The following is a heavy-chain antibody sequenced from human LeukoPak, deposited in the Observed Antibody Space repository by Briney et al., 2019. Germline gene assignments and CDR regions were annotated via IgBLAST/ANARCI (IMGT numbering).Heavy chain of an antibody. CDR1: GYTFTGYY. Sequence: ASVKVSCKASGYTFTGYYMHWVRQAPGQGLEWMGWINPNSGGTNYAQKFQGRVTMTRDTSISTAYMELSRLRSDDTAVYYCTRDSGTTGEVKFDPWGQGTLVAVSS. V-gene: IGHV1-2*02. D-gene: IGHD3-10*01. CDR3: TRDSGTTGEVKFDP. J-gene: IGHJ5*02. CDR2: INPNSGGT.